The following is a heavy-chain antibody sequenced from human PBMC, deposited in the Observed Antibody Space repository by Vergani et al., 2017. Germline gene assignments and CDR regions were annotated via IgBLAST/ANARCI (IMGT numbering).Heavy chain of an antibody. CDR1: GDSISSNNC. CDR3: AGGNCGVNCPKYNWLAP. V-gene: IGHV4-4*03. D-gene: IGHD2-21*01. Sequence: QVQLQESGPGLVKPPGTLSLTCAVSGDSISSNNCWTWVRQLPGKGLEWIGEICHTEDTKYSPSLKSRVTVSVDESRNLFSLRLNSVTAADTAVYYCAGGNCGVNCPKYNWLAPWGRGSLVTVAS. CDR2: ICHTEDT. J-gene: IGHJ5*02.